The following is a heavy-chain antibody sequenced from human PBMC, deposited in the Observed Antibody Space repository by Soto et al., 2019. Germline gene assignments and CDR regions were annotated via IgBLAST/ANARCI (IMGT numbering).Heavy chain of an antibody. D-gene: IGHD3-22*01. CDR2: ISAYNGNT. CDR3: ARDSRIYDSSGLLFDY. Sequence: QVQLVQSGAEVKKPGASVKVSCKASGYTFTTYGISWVRQAPGQGLEWMGWISAYNGNTDYAQKFQGRVTMTTDTSTSTVYMVLRSLRSDDTAVYYCARDSRIYDSSGLLFDYWGQGTLVTVSS. J-gene: IGHJ4*02. CDR1: GYTFTTYG. V-gene: IGHV1-18*01.